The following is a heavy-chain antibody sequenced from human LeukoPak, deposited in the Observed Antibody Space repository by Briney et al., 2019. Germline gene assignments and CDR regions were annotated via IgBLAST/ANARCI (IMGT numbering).Heavy chain of an antibody. Sequence: GGSLRLSCAASGFTFSSYAMSWVRQAPGKGLEWVSAISGSGGSTYYADSVKGRFTISRDNSKNTLYLQMNSLRAEDTAVYYCAKALLDDSSGYSAVWLSWLFDFDYWGQGTLVTVSS. CDR1: GFTFSSYA. CDR3: AKALLDDSSGYSAVWLSWLFDFDY. D-gene: IGHD3-22*01. CDR2: ISGSGGST. J-gene: IGHJ4*02. V-gene: IGHV3-23*01.